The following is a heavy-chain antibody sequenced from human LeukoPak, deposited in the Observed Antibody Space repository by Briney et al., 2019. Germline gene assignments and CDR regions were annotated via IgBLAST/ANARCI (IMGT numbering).Heavy chain of an antibody. CDR2: IYTSGST. Sequence: PSETLSLTCTVSGGSISSGTYYWSWIRQPAGKGLEWIGRIYTSGSTNYNPSLKSRVTISVDTPKSQFSLKLSSVTAADTAVYYCARAAFSNYLSYFDYWGQGILVTVSS. CDR3: ARAAFSNYLSYFDY. CDR1: GGSISSGTYY. D-gene: IGHD4-11*01. V-gene: IGHV4-61*02. J-gene: IGHJ4*02.